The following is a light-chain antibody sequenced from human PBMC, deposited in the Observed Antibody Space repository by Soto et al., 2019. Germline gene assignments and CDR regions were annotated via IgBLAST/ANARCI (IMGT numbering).Light chain of an antibody. V-gene: IGKV1-39*01. CDR1: QSISNY. Sequence: DIQMTQSPSSLSASVGDRVTITCRASQSISNYLNWYQQKPGKAPKLLINAASSLQSGVPSRFSGSESGTDFTLTITSLQPEDFATYYCQQTYNTPRTFGQGTRLEIK. CDR2: AAS. CDR3: QQTYNTPRT. J-gene: IGKJ5*01.